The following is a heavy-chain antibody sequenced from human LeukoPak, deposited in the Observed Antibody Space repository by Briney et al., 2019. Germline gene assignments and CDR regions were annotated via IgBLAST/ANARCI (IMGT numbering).Heavy chain of an antibody. CDR2: INRSNSTI. CDR1: GFTFSSYS. Sequence: GGSLRLSRSASGFTFSSYSMNWVRQAPGKGLEWVTYINRSNSTIYYADSVKGRFTISRDNAKNSLYLQMNSLRAEYTAVYYCARDSSDRIAARPAHCDSWGQGTMVTVSS. J-gene: IGHJ3*02. CDR3: ARDSSDRIAARPAHCDS. D-gene: IGHD6-6*01. V-gene: IGHV3-48*04.